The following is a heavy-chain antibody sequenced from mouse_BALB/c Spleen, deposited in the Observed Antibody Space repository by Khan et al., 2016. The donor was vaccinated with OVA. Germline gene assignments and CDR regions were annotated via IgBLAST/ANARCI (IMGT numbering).Heavy chain of an antibody. J-gene: IGHJ3*01. D-gene: IGHD1-2*01. Sequence: QVQLKESGPGLVAPSQSLSITCTVSGFSLTDYGINWVSQPPGKGLEWLGLIWGDGSTDYNSALKSRLSISQDNSKSHVFVKVNSLQTDDAARYYCARELRLGGFAYWGQGTLVTVSA. CDR1: GFSLTDYG. CDR3: ARELRLGGFAY. V-gene: IGHV2-6-7*01. CDR2: IWGDGST.